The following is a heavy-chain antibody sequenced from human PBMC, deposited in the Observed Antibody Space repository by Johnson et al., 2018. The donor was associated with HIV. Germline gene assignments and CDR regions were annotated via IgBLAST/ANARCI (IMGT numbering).Heavy chain of an antibody. CDR2: ISFDGSKE. CDR3: ARGRITMIGVDLRGGGFDI. V-gene: IGHV3-30-3*01. D-gene: IGHD3-22*01. Sequence: VQLVESGGGVVKPGRSVRLSCAASGLNFSDYGMHWVRQAPGKGLEWVAVISFDGSKEYYADSVKGRFTISRDNSKKTLYLQVNSLRDEDTAVYYCARGRITMIGVDLRGGGFDIWGQGTTVTVSS. J-gene: IGHJ3*02. CDR1: GLNFSDYG.